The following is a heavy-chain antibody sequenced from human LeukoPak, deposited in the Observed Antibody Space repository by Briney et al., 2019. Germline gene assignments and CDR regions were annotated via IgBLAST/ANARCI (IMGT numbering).Heavy chain of an antibody. V-gene: IGHV4-34*01. CDR2: INHSGST. Sequence: PSETLSLTCAVYGGSFSGYYWSWIRQPPGKGLEWIGEINHSGSTNYNPSLKSRVTISVDTSKNQFSLKLSSVTAADTAVYYCARGGITGYSSSWYGAFDIWGQGTMVTVSS. CDR3: ARGGITGYSSSWYGAFDI. CDR1: GGSFSGYY. D-gene: IGHD6-13*01. J-gene: IGHJ3*02.